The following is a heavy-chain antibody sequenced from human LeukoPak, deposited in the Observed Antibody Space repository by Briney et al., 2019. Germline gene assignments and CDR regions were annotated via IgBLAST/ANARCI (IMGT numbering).Heavy chain of an antibody. CDR1: GFTFSSHG. J-gene: IGHJ3*02. V-gene: IGHV3-30*02. D-gene: IGHD4-17*01. Sequence: GGSLRLSCAASGFTFSSHGMHWVRQAPGKGLEWVAFILYDGSNKYYADSVKGRFTISRDNSKNTLYLQMNSLRAEDTAVYYCAKDPNGDYIGTFDIWGQGTMVTVSS. CDR3: AKDPNGDYIGTFDI. CDR2: ILYDGSNK.